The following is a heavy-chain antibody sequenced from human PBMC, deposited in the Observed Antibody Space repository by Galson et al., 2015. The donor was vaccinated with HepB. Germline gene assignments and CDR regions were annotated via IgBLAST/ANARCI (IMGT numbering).Heavy chain of an antibody. CDR1: GFTFSSYA. Sequence: SLRLSCAASGFTFSSYAMSWVRQAPGKGLEWVSAISGSGGSTYYADSVKGRFTISRDNSKNTLYLQMNSLRAEDTAVYYCAKDQNYYGSGSYYPDAFDIWGQGTMVTVSS. CDR3: AKDQNYYGSGSYYPDAFDI. D-gene: IGHD3-10*01. V-gene: IGHV3-23*01. J-gene: IGHJ3*02. CDR2: ISGSGGST.